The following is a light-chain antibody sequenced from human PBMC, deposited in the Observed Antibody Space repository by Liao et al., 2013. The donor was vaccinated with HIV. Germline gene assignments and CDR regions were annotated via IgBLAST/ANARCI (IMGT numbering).Light chain of an antibody. Sequence: SYVLTQPPSVSVAPGKTARITCGGNNIGNKNVHWYQQKPGQAPVLVIYKDSERPSGIPERFSGSSSGTTVTLTISGVQAEDEADYYCQSADSSGTYVFGTGTKVTVL. V-gene: IGLV3-25*03. CDR2: KDS. CDR3: QSADSSGTYV. CDR1: NIGNKN. J-gene: IGLJ1*01.